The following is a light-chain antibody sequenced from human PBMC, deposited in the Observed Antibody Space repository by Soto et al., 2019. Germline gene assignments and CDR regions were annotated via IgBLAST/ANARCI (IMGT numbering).Light chain of an antibody. CDR3: QQCNSFPIT. Sequence: IQMTQSPSSVSASVGDRVTITCRASQNIDNWLAWYQHKPGKAPHLLIYSASTLQSGVPSRFSGSGSGTDFTLTISSLQPEDFATYYCQQCNSFPITFGQGIRLEIK. CDR2: SAS. CDR1: QNIDNW. V-gene: IGKV1-12*01. J-gene: IGKJ5*01.